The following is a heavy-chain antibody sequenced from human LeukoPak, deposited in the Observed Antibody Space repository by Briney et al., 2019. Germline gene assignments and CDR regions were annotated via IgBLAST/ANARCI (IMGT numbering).Heavy chain of an antibody. CDR3: ARGRPNYDILTGYYQPEYYFDY. Sequence: PGGSLRLSCAASGFTFSSYGMPWVRQAPGKGLEWVAVIWYDGSNKYYADSVKGRFTISRDNSKNTLYLQMNSLRAEDTAVYYCARGRPNYDILTGYYQPEYYFDYWGQGTLVTVSS. J-gene: IGHJ4*02. CDR1: GFTFSSYG. V-gene: IGHV3-33*01. D-gene: IGHD3-9*01. CDR2: IWYDGSNK.